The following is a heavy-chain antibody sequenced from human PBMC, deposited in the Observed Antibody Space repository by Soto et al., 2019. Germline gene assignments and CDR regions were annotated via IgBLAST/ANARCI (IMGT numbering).Heavy chain of an antibody. CDR1: GGSISSGGYY. Sequence: PSETLSLTCTVSGGSISSGGYYWSWIRQHPGKGLEWIGYIYYSGSTYYNPSLKSRVTISVDTSKNQFSLKLSSVTAADTAVYYFVRDFGYGGATSVPHYFDYWGQGTLVTVSS. V-gene: IGHV4-31*03. D-gene: IGHD1-26*01. J-gene: IGHJ4*02. CDR2: IYYSGST. CDR3: VRDFGYGGATSVPHYFDY.